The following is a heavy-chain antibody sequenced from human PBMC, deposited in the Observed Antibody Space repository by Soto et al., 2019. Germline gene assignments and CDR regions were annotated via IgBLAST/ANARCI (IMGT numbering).Heavy chain of an antibody. D-gene: IGHD6-13*01. Sequence: SETLSLTCAVSGGSFTSNNWWTWVRQPPGQGLEWIGEIYRTGSTNYNPSLKSRVTISXXXXXXQXSXKXXXLTAADTAVYYCARGAAAGGYNWFDPWGQGTLVT. CDR1: GGSFTSNNW. V-gene: IGHV4-4*02. CDR2: IYRTGST. CDR3: ARGAAAGGYNWFDP. J-gene: IGHJ5*02.